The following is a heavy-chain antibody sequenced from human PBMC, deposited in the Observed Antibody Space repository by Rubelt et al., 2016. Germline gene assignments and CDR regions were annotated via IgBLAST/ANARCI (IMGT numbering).Heavy chain of an antibody. Sequence: QVQLQQWGAGLLKPSETLSLTCAVYGGSFSGYYCTWIRQPPGKGLEWIGEIHPSGSTTYNPSLKSRVTISADTSKNQFSLNLNSVTAADTAVYYCARGLDSTKTGADWGQGTLVTVSS. CDR1: GGSFSGYY. D-gene: IGHD3-10*01. J-gene: IGHJ4*02. V-gene: IGHV4-34*01. CDR2: IHPSGST. CDR3: ARGLDSTKTGAD.